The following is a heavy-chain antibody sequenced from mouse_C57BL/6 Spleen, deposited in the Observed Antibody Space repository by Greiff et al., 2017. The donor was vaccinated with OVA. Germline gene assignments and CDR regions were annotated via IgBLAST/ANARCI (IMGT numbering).Heavy chain of an antibody. CDR2: IYPGDGDT. CDR3: ARSSGLGNPFAY. V-gene: IGHV1-82*01. Sequence: VMLVESGPELVKPGASVKISCKASGYAFSSSWMNWVKQRPGKGLEWIGRIYPGDGDTNYNGKFKGKATLTADKSSSTAYMQLSSLTSEDSAVYFCARSSGLGNPFAYWGQGTLVTVSA. CDR1: GYAFSSSW. D-gene: IGHD2-1*01. J-gene: IGHJ3*01.